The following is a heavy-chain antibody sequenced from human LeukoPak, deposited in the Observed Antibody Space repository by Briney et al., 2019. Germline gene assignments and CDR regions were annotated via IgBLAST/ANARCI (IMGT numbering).Heavy chain of an antibody. D-gene: IGHD3-3*01. CDR3: AKALTVLRFLEWLLFFDY. V-gene: IGHV3-7*03. J-gene: IGHJ4*02. CDR2: IKQDGSEK. CDR1: AFIFSGHW. Sequence: GGSLRLSCEGSAFIFSGHWMNWVRQTPGKGLEWVANIKQDGSEKYYVDSVKGRFTISRDDSKNTLYLQMNSLRAEDTAVYYCAKALTVLRFLEWLLFFDYWGQGTLVTVSS.